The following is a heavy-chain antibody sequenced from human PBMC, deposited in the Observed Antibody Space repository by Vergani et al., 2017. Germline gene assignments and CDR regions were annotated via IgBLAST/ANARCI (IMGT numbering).Heavy chain of an antibody. D-gene: IGHD3-16*02. CDR3: ARDYLADPYWYFDL. J-gene: IGHJ2*01. CDR2: INPTTGNP. CDR1: GYTFTGYY. Sequence: QVQLVQSGAEVKKPGASVKVSCKASGYTFTGYYMHWVRQAPGQGLEWMGWINPTTGNPTYARAFTGRFVFSLDTSISTAYLQIGSLKAEDTAVYYCARDYLADPYWYFDLWGRGTLVTVSS. V-gene: IGHV7-4-1*01.